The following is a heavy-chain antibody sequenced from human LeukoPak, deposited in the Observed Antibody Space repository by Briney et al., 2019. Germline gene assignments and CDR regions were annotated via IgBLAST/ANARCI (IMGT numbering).Heavy chain of an antibody. CDR1: GYTFTSYA. CDR2: SNAGNGNT. CDR3: ARDSSCDY. Sequence: GASVKVSCKASGYTFTSYAMHWVRQAPGQRLEWMGWSNAGNGNTKYSQEFQGRVTMTTDTSTSTAYMELRSLRSDDTAVYYCARDSSCDYWGQGTLVTVSS. V-gene: IGHV1-3*02. J-gene: IGHJ4*02.